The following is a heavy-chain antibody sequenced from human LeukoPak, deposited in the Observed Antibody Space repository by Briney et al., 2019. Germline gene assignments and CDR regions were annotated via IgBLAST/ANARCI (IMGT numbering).Heavy chain of an antibody. CDR1: GFTFSSYG. J-gene: IGHJ6*02. Sequence: PSGRSLRLSCAASGFTFSSYGMHWVRQAPGKGLEWVAVIWYDGSNKYYADSVKGRFTIFRDNSKNTLYLQMNSLRAEDTAVYYCARDDETPYGMDVWGQGTTVTVSS. CDR3: ARDDETPYGMDV. V-gene: IGHV3-33*01. CDR2: IWYDGSNK.